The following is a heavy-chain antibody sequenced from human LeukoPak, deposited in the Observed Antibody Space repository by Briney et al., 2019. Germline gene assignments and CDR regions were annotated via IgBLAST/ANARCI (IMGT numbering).Heavy chain of an antibody. Sequence: SETQSLTCTVSGGSISSGGYYWSWIRQHPGKGLEWIGYIYYSGSTYYNPSLKSRVTISVDTSKNQFSLKLSSVTAADTAVYYCARQWTTVTSDYFDYWGQGTLVTVSS. CDR3: ARQWTTVTSDYFDY. J-gene: IGHJ4*02. CDR1: GGSISSGGYY. V-gene: IGHV4-31*03. D-gene: IGHD4-17*01. CDR2: IYYSGST.